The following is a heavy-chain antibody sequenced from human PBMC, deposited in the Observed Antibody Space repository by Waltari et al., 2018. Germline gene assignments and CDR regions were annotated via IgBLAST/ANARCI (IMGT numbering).Heavy chain of an antibody. Sequence: QVQLQQWGAGLLKPSETLSLTCAVYGGSFSGYYWSWIRQPPGKGLEWIGEINHSGSTNYNPSLKSRVTISVDTSKNQFSLKLSSVTAADTVVYYCARGRNREGFDYWGQGTLVTVSS. CDR2: INHSGST. J-gene: IGHJ4*02. CDR3: ARGRNREGFDY. D-gene: IGHD1-1*01. CDR1: GGSFSGYY. V-gene: IGHV4-34*01.